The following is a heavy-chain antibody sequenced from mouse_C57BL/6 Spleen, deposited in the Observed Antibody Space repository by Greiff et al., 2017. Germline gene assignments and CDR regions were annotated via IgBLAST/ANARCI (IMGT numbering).Heavy chain of an antibody. CDR1: GYTFTDYN. CDR2: INPNNGGT. CDR3: ARQLRLEASYYFDY. Sequence: VQLKQSGPELVKPGASVKIPCKASGYTFTDYNMDWVKQSHGKSLEWIGDINPNNGGTIYNQKFKGKATLTVDKSSSTAYMELRSLTSEDTAVYYCARQLRLEASYYFDYWGQGTTLTVSS. J-gene: IGHJ2*01. D-gene: IGHD3-2*02. V-gene: IGHV1-18*01.